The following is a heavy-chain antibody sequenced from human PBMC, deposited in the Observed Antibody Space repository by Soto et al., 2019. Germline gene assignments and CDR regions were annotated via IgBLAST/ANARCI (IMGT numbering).Heavy chain of an antibody. CDR1: GFIVSRNY. Sequence: EVQLVETGGGLIQPGGSLTLSCSASGFIVSRNYMSWVRQGPGKGPEWVSIIHAGGNSFFADAVKGRFTISTDTSKNTLNPHMNNLKVEDTAVYYCVRDFTSWGQGTLVTVSS. CDR2: IHAGGNS. CDR3: VRDFTS. V-gene: IGHV3-53*02. J-gene: IGHJ4*02.